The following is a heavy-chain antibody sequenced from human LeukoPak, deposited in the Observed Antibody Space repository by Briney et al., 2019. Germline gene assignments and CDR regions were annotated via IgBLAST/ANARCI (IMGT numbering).Heavy chain of an antibody. V-gene: IGHV4-39*01. D-gene: IGHD3-22*01. CDR1: GFTFSDHY. CDR2: IYYSGST. CDR3: ARQSSRYDSSGYSEEDWFDP. Sequence: GSLRLSCAVSGFTFSDHYMDWVRQPPGKGLEWIGSIYYSGSTYYNPSLKSRVTISVDTSKNQFSLKLSSVTAADTAVYYCARQSSRYDSSGYSEEDWFDPWGQGTLVTVSS. J-gene: IGHJ5*02.